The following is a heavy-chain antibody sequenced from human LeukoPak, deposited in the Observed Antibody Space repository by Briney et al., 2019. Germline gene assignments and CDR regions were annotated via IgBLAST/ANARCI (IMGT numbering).Heavy chain of an antibody. CDR2: IYYSGST. Sequence: SETLSLTCTVSGGSISSSSYYWGWIRQPPGKGLEWIGSIYYSGSTYYNPSLKSRVTISVDTSKNQFSLKLSSVTAADTAVYYCANQGYSGYDGYYFDYWGQGTLVTVSS. D-gene: IGHD5-12*01. CDR1: GGSISSSSYY. V-gene: IGHV4-39*07. J-gene: IGHJ4*02. CDR3: ANQGYSGYDGYYFDY.